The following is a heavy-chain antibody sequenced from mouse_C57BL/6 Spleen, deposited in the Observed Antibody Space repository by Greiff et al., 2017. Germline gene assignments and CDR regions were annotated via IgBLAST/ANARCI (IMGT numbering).Heavy chain of an antibody. V-gene: IGHV8-8*01. J-gene: IGHJ1*03. CDR1: GFSLSTFGMG. D-gene: IGHD2-5*01. Sequence: ESGPGILQPSQTLSLTCSFSGFSLSTFGMGVGWIRQPSGKGLEWLAHIWWDDDKYYNPALKSRLTISKDTYKNQVFLKIANVDTADTATYYCARIAGYSNYWYFDVWGTGTTVTVSS. CDR3: ARIAGYSNYWYFDV. CDR2: IWWDDDK.